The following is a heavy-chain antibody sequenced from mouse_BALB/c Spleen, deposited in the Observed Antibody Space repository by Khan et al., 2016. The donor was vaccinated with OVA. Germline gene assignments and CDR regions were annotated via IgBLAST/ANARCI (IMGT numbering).Heavy chain of an antibody. CDR2: ISGDTSTI. CDR1: GFTFSNYG. D-gene: IGHD1-1*01. V-gene: IGHV5-17*02. J-gene: IGHJ2*01. Sequence: EVELVESGGGLVQPGGSRKLSCAASGFTFSNYGMHWVRQAPEKGLEWVAFISGDTSTIYYADTVKGRFTISRDNPKNTLFLQMTSLMSEDTARXYCAKSYFYGYYFDYWGPGTTLTVSS. CDR3: AKSYFYGYYFDY.